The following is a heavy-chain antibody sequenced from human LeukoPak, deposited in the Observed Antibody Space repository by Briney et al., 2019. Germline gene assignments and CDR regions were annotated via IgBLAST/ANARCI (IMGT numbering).Heavy chain of an antibody. J-gene: IGHJ4*02. CDR3: ARDVGTTGWHTFDY. D-gene: IGHD3-9*01. V-gene: IGHV6-1*01. Sequence: SQTLSLTCAISGDSVSSNNGAWNWIRQSPSRGLEWLGRTYYRSKWYNDYAESLISRITISPVTSKNQFSLQLYSVTPEDSAVYYCARDVGTTGWHTFDYWGQGTLVTVSS. CDR1: GDSVSSNNGA. CDR2: TYYRSKWYN.